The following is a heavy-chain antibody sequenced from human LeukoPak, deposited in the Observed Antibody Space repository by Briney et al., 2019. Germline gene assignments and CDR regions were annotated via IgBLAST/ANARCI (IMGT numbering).Heavy chain of an antibody. J-gene: IGHJ5*02. CDR2: IYTSGST. CDR3: ARSAAPVLRFFNWFDP. D-gene: IGHD3-3*01. CDR1: GGSISSYY. V-gene: IGHV4-4*07. Sequence: SETLSLTCTVSGGSISSYYWSWIRQPAGKGLEWIGRIYTSGSTNYNPSLKSRVTISVDTSKNQFSLKLSSVTAADTAVYYCARSAAPVLRFFNWFDPWGQGTLVTVSS.